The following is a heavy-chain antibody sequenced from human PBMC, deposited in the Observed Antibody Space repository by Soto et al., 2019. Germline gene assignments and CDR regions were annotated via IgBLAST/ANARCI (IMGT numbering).Heavy chain of an antibody. Sequence: EVLLLDSGGGLVQPGGSLGLSCAASGFTFSNYAMTWVRQAPGKGPEWISTVNNGGGGTYYADSVKGRFTISRDNSKNTLYLQVGSLRAEDTAVYYCAKERLGRGIDYWGQGILVTVSS. D-gene: IGHD3-10*01. CDR2: VNNGGGGT. V-gene: IGHV3-23*01. CDR3: AKERLGRGIDY. J-gene: IGHJ4*02. CDR1: GFTFSNYA.